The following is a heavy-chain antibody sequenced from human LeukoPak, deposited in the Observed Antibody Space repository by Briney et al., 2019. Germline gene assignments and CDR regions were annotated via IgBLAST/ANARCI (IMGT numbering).Heavy chain of an antibody. Sequence: GASVKVSCKASGYSFTMYGISWVRQAPGQGLEWMGWMNPNSGNTGYAQKFQGRVTMTRNTSISTAYMELSSLRSEGTAVYYCARTDRTYYYGSGSYYPYYYGMDVWGQGTTVTVSS. D-gene: IGHD3-10*01. CDR1: GYSFTMYG. V-gene: IGHV1-8*01. CDR3: ARTDRTYYYGSGSYYPYYYGMDV. J-gene: IGHJ6*02. CDR2: MNPNSGNT.